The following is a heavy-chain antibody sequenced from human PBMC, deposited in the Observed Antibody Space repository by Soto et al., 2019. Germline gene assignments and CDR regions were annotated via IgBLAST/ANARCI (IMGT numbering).Heavy chain of an antibody. CDR2: INHSGST. Sequence: PSETLSLTCAVYGGSFSCYYWSWIRQPPGKGLEWIGEINHSGSTNYNPSLKSRVTISVDTSKNQFSLKLSSVTAADTAVYYCARGKPNLRVSEHXIQRWLQPYYYYYGMDVWGQGTTVTVSS. J-gene: IGHJ6*02. D-gene: IGHD5-18*01. CDR1: GGSFSCYY. V-gene: IGHV4-34*01. CDR3: ARGKPNLRVSEHXIQRWLQPYYYYYGMDV.